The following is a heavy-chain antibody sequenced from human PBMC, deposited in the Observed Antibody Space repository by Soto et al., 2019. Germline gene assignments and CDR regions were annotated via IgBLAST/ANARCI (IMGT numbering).Heavy chain of an antibody. V-gene: IGHV1-69*13. D-gene: IGHD6-13*01. CDR3: AGGYSSSWYWLDV. Sequence: ASVKVSCKASGGTFSSYAISWVRQAPGQGLEWVGGSIPIFGTANYEQKFQGRVTITADESTSTAYMELSRVRSEDTAVYYCAGGYSSSWYWLDVWGQGTPVTVSS. J-gene: IGHJ5*02. CDR2: SIPIFGTA. CDR1: GGTFSSYA.